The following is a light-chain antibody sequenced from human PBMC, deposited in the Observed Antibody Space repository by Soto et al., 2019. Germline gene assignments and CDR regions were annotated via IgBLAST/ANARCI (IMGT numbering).Light chain of an antibody. CDR2: WAS. CDR1: QRVLYSSTNKNS. CDR3: QQYESTPPT. J-gene: IGKJ2*01. Sequence: ILMTQSPASLAVSLAKRATFNSNSSQRVLYSSTNKNSLAWYQQRQGQPPKLLIYWASTRESGVPDRFSGSGSGTDFTLTITSLQAEDVAVYYCQQYESTPPTFGQGTKLEIK. V-gene: IGKV4-1*01.